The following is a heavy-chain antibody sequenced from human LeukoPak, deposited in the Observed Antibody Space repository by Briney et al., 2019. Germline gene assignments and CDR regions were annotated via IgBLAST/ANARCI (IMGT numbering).Heavy chain of an antibody. CDR2: INPNSGGT. Sequence: ASVKVSCKASGYTFTSYYMRWVRQAPGQGLEWMGWINPNSGGTNYAQKFQGRVTMTRDTSISTAYMELSTLRSDDTAVYYCARLSLISDSSGYYYYDDVDYWGQGTLVTVSS. V-gene: IGHV1-2*02. CDR3: ARLSLISDSSGYYYYDDVDY. CDR1: GYTFTSYY. J-gene: IGHJ4*02. D-gene: IGHD3-22*01.